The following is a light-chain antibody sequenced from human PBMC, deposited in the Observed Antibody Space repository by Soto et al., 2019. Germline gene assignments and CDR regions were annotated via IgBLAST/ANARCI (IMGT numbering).Light chain of an antibody. CDR3: AAWDDSMNAYV. CDR2: SHD. V-gene: IGLV1-44*01. CDR1: SSNIGSNT. Sequence: QSVLTQPPSASGTPGQRVTISCSGSSSNIGSNTLDWYQQLPGRDAKLLIYSHDHRRPAGPARFSGCKYAASASLAISGLQSEDEDDYYYAAWDDSMNAYVFGTGTKLTVL. J-gene: IGLJ1*01.